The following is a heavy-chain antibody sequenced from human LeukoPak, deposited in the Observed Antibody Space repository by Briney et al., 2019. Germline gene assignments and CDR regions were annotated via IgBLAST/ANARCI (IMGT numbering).Heavy chain of an antibody. CDR2: ISSSSSTI. J-gene: IGHJ1*01. CDR3: TSHVGGTARAWGYFQY. Sequence: AGGSLRLSCAASGFTFSSYSMNWVRQAPGKGLEWVSYISSSSSTIYYADSVKGRFTISRDNAKNSLYLQMNSLRAEDTAVYYCTSHVGGTARAWGYFQYWGQGTLVTVSS. CDR1: GFTFSSYS. V-gene: IGHV3-48*01. D-gene: IGHD1-26*01.